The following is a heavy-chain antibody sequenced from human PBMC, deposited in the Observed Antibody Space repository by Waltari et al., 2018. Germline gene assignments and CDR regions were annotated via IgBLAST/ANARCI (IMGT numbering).Heavy chain of an antibody. Sequence: QVQLVQSGAEVKKPGASVKVSCKASGYTFTSYDINWVRQATGQGLEWMGWMNPNSGNRGYAQKFQGRGTRTRHTYISTAYMELSSLRSEDTAVYYCARPPLSYGGMDVWGQGTTVTVSS. CDR3: ARPPLSYGGMDV. CDR1: GYTFTSYD. V-gene: IGHV1-8*01. J-gene: IGHJ6*02. D-gene: IGHD1-26*01. CDR2: MNPNSGNR.